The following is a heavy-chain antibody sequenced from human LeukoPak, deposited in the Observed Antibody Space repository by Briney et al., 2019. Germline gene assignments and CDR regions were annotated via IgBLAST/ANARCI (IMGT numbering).Heavy chain of an antibody. CDR2: IIPIFGTA. J-gene: IGHJ5*02. V-gene: IGHV1-69*05. CDR1: GGTFSSYA. D-gene: IGHD2-2*01. CDR3: ARQGRFPRRPEIVVVPAANRWFDP. Sequence: GASVKVSCKASGGTFSSYAISWVRQAPGQGLEWMGGIIPIFGTANYAQKFQGRVTITTDESTSTAYLELSSLRSEDTAVYYCARQGRFPRRPEIVVVPAANRWFDPWGQGTLVTVSS.